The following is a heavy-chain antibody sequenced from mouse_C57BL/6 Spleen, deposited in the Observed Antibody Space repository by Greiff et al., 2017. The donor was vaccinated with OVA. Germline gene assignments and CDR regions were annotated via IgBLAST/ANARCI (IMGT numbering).Heavy chain of an antibody. CDR1: GFTFSDYY. CDR2: INYDGSST. Sequence: EVMLVESEGGLVQPGSSMKLSCTASGFTFSDYYMAWVRQVPEKGLEWVANINYDGSSTYYLDSLKSRFIISRDNAKNILYLQMSSLKSEDTATYYCAREGYGSSPRWYFDVWGTGTTVTVSS. D-gene: IGHD1-1*01. J-gene: IGHJ1*03. CDR3: AREGYGSSPRWYFDV. V-gene: IGHV5-16*01.